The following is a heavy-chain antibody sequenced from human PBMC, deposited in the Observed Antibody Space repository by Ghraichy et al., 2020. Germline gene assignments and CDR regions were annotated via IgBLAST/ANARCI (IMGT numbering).Heavy chain of an antibody. V-gene: IGHV3-23*01. D-gene: IGHD5-24*01. CDR1: GFTLSNYA. CDR2: ITGSGAST. Sequence: GGSLRLSCAASGFTLSNYAMTWVRQAPGKGLEWVSAITGSGASTYYADSVKGRFTISRDNSKNTLYLQMSSLRAEDTAVYYCAKREARYFDYWGQGTLVTVSS. J-gene: IGHJ4*02. CDR3: AKREARYFDY.